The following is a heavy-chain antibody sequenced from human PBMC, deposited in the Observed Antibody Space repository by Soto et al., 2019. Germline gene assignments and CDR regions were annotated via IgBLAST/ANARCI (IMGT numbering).Heavy chain of an antibody. V-gene: IGHV3-64D*06. CDR1: GFTFSSYA. CDR2: ISSNGGST. CDR3: VKVSAARPSTHYYYGMDV. Sequence: GGSLRLSCSASGFTFSSYAMHWVRQAPGKGLEYVSAISSNGGSTYYADSVKGRFTISRDNSKNTLYLQMGSLRAEDTAVYYCVKVSAARPSTHYYYGMDVWGQGTTVTVSS. D-gene: IGHD6-6*01. J-gene: IGHJ6*02.